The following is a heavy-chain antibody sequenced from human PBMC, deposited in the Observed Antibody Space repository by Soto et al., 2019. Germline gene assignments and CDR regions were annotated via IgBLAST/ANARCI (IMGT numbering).Heavy chain of an antibody. J-gene: IGHJ6*02. CDR1: GGTFSSYA. D-gene: IGHD2-2*01. Sequence: RASVKVSCKASGGTFSSYAISWVRQAPGQGLEWMGGIIPIFGTANYAQKFQGRVTITADESTSTAYMELSSLRSEDTAVYYCARPGEYQLPCGDYYYGMDVWGQGTTVTVSS. V-gene: IGHV1-69*13. CDR2: IIPIFGTA. CDR3: ARPGEYQLPCGDYYYGMDV.